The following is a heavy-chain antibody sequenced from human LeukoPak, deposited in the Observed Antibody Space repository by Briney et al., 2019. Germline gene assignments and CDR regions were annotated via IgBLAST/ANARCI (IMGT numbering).Heavy chain of an antibody. CDR2: INPSGGST. CDR3: ARATYYYDSSGYLYYFDY. D-gene: IGHD3-22*01. V-gene: IGHV1-46*01. Sequence: ASVKVSCKASGYTFTSYYMHWVRQAPGQGLEWMGIINPSGGSTSYAQKFQGRVTITRDTSASTAYMELSSLRSEDMAVYYCARATYYYDSSGYLYYFDYWGQGTLVTVSS. CDR1: GYTFTSYY. J-gene: IGHJ4*02.